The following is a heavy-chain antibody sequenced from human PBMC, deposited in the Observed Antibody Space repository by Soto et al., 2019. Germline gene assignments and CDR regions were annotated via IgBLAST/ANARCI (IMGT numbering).Heavy chain of an antibody. Sequence: SETLSLTCTVSGGSISSYYWSWIRQPPGKGLEWIGYIYYSGSTNYNPSLKSRVTISVDTSKNQFSLKLSSVTAADTAVYYCARLIIYPPKEHRELSNPIANAFDIWGQGTMVTVSS. D-gene: IGHD6-13*01. J-gene: IGHJ3*02. CDR1: GGSISSYY. CDR3: ARLIIYPPKEHRELSNPIANAFDI. V-gene: IGHV4-59*08. CDR2: IYYSGST.